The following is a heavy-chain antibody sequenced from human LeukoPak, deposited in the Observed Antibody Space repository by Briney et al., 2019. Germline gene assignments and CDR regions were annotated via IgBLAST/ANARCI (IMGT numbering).Heavy chain of an antibody. Sequence: PGGSLRLSCAPSGFTFSSYAMHWVRQAPGKGLERVAVISYAGSNKFYADSVRGRVTISRDNSKKTLYLQMNSLRAEDTAVYYCARGQHRVTYSDDAFDIWGQGTMVTVSS. J-gene: IGHJ3*02. CDR1: GFTFSSYA. D-gene: IGHD2-21*01. CDR2: ISYAGSNK. CDR3: ARGQHRVTYSDDAFDI. V-gene: IGHV3-30-3*01.